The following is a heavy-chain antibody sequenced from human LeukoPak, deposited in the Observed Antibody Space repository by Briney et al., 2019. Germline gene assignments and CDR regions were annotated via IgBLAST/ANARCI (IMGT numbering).Heavy chain of an antibody. V-gene: IGHV3-48*04. CDR1: GFSYSTYS. CDR2: IVGSSSTI. D-gene: IGHD1-1*01. CDR3: ATDSPETAAFDY. J-gene: IGHJ4*02. Sequence: GGSLRLSCAASGFSYSTYSMNWVRQAPGKGLEWVSYIVGSSSTIYYADSVKGRFTISRDNAKNSLYLQMDSLRAEDTAVYYCATDSPETAAFDYWGQGTLVTVSS.